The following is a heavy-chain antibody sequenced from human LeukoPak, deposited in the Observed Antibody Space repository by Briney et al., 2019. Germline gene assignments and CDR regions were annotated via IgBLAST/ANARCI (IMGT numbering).Heavy chain of an antibody. Sequence: QPGGSLRLSCAASGFTFSSYGMHWVRQAPGKGLEWVAVIWYDGSNKYYADSVKGRFTISRDNSKNTLYLQMNSLRAEDTAVYYCARQSAGYCSGGSCYYFDYWGQGTLVTVSS. J-gene: IGHJ4*02. D-gene: IGHD2-15*01. CDR1: GFTFSSYG. V-gene: IGHV3-33*01. CDR2: IWYDGSNK. CDR3: ARQSAGYCSGGSCYYFDY.